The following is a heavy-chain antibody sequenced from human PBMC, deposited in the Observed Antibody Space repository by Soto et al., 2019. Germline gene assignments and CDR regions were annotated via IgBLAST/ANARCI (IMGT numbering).Heavy chain of an antibody. J-gene: IGHJ6*02. CDR2: IYYSGST. D-gene: IGHD3-3*01. CDR1: GGSISSGGYY. CDR3: ARDSLYLGDFWSGSYGMDV. Sequence: SETLSLTCTVSGGSISSGGYYWSWIRQHPGKGLEWIGYIYYSGSTYYNPSLKSRVTISVDTSKNQFSLKLSSVTAADTAVYYCARDSLYLGDFWSGSYGMDVWGQGTTVTAP. V-gene: IGHV4-31*03.